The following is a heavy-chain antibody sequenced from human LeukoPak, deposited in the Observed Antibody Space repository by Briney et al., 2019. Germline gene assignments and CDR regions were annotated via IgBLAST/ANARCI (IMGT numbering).Heavy chain of an antibody. Sequence: ASVKVSCKASGYTFTSYGISWVRQAPGQGLEWMGGFDPEDGETIYAQKFQGRVTMTEDTSTDTAYMELSSLRSEDTAVYYCATVRITMVRGVIAAPFDYWGQGTLVTVSS. CDR3: ATVRITMVRGVIAAPFDY. J-gene: IGHJ4*02. D-gene: IGHD3-10*01. CDR2: FDPEDGET. CDR1: GYTFTSYG. V-gene: IGHV1-24*01.